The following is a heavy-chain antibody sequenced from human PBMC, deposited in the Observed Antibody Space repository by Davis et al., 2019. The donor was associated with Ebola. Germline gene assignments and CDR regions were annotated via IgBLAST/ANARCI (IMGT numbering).Heavy chain of an antibody. Sequence: AGSLRLSCAASGFNFGSYSMTWVRQAPGKGLEWISFITSTSSAIYYADSLRGRFTASRDNAKNLLYLQMTSLRDEDTAVYYCARRGAGKTTPLAYYYYMDVWGKGTTVTVSS. D-gene: IGHD1-1*01. CDR2: ITSTSSAI. V-gene: IGHV3-48*02. J-gene: IGHJ6*03. CDR3: ARRGAGKTTPLAYYYYMDV. CDR1: GFNFGSYS.